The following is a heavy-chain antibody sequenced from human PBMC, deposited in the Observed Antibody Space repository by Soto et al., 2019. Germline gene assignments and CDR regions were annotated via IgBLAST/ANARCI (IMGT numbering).Heavy chain of an antibody. CDR1: GFTFRSYD. J-gene: IGHJ6*02. CDR3: ARAPPLYCTNGVCYSGYGMDV. CDR2: IGTAGDT. D-gene: IGHD2-8*01. Sequence: PGGSLRLSCAASGFTFRSYDMHWVRPATGKGLEWVSAIGTAGDTYYPGSVKGRFTISRENAKNSLYLQMNSLRAEDTAVYYCARAPPLYCTNGVCYSGYGMDVWGQGTTVTVSS. V-gene: IGHV3-13*01.